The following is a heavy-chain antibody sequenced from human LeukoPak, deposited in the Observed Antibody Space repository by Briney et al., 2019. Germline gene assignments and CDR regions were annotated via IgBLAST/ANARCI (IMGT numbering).Heavy chain of an antibody. J-gene: IGHJ6*03. Sequence: PGGSLRLSCAASGFTFSSYSMNWVRQAPGKGLEWVSYISSSSSTIYYADSVKGRFTISRDNAKNSLYLQMNSLRAEDTAVHYCARDRQSVVAAKWNYCYYYYMDVWGKGTTVTVSS. CDR3: ARDRQSVVAAKWNYCYYYYMDV. D-gene: IGHD2-15*01. V-gene: IGHV3-48*01. CDR1: GFTFSSYS. CDR2: ISSSSSTI.